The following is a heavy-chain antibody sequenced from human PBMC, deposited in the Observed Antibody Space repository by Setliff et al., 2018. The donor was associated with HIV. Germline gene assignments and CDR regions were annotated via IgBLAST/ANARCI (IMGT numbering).Heavy chain of an antibody. CDR3: ARDTYDSRGYFFGY. D-gene: IGHD3-22*01. V-gene: IGHV4-38-2*02. Sequence: SETLSLTCAVSGYSISSGYYWGWIRQPPGKGLEWIGSIYHSGSTYYNPSLRSRVTISKDTSKNQFSLHLSSVTAADTAVYYCARDTYDSRGYFFGYWGQGTLVTVSS. CDR1: GYSISSGYY. CDR2: IYHSGST. J-gene: IGHJ4*02.